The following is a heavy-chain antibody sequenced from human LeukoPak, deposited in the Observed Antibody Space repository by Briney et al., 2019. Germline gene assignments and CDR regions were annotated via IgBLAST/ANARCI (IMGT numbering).Heavy chain of an antibody. D-gene: IGHD3-3*01. CDR3: ARGPYDFWSGYSGHWFDP. V-gene: IGHV4-34*01. CDR1: GGSFSGYY. Sequence: PSETLSLTCAVYGGSFSGYYWSWLRQPPGKGLEWIGEINHSGSTNYNPSLKSRVTISVDTSKNQFSLKLSSVTAADTAVYYCARGPYDFWSGYSGHWFDPWGQGTLVTVSS. CDR2: INHSGST. J-gene: IGHJ5*02.